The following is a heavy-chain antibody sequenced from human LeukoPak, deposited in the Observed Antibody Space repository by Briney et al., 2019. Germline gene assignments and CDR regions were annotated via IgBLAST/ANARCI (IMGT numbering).Heavy chain of an antibody. V-gene: IGHV4-34*01. J-gene: IGHJ6*03. D-gene: IGHD1-1*01. CDR2: INHSGST. CDR3: ARGVHNWNVAGAINYYYYYYMDV. CDR1: GGSFSGYY. Sequence: PSETLSLTCAVYGGSFSGYYWSWIRQPPGKGLEWIGEINHSGSTNYNPSLKSRVTISVDTSKNQFSLKLSSVTAADTAVYYCARGVHNWNVAGAINYYYYYYMDVWGKGTTVTVSS.